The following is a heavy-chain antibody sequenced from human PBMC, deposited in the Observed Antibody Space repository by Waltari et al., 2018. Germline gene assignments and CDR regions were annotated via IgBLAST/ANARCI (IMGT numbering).Heavy chain of an antibody. CDR2: IYHSGNT. CDR1: GYSINSVFY. V-gene: IGHV4-38-2*02. Sequence: QVQLQESGPGLVQPSETLSLPCNVSGYSINSVFYWGLIRQPPGKGLEWIGNIYHSGNTYYNPSLKSRVNISIDTSKNQFSLKLSSVTAADTAIYYCARRVCSGGSCYGGGFYFDYWGQGALVTVSS. D-gene: IGHD2-15*01. J-gene: IGHJ4*02. CDR3: ARRVCSGGSCYGGGFYFDY.